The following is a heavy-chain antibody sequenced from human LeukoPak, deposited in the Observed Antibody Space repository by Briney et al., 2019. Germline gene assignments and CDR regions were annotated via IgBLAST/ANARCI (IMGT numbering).Heavy chain of an antibody. Sequence: GGSLRLSCAASGFTFSRYSMNWVRQAPGKGLEWVSSISSSSSYIYYADSVKGRFTISRDNAKNSLYLQMNSLRAEDTAVYYCARDSSGYTFDYWGQGTLVTVSS. D-gene: IGHD3-22*01. V-gene: IGHV3-21*01. J-gene: IGHJ4*02. CDR3: ARDSSGYTFDY. CDR2: ISSSSSYI. CDR1: GFTFSRYS.